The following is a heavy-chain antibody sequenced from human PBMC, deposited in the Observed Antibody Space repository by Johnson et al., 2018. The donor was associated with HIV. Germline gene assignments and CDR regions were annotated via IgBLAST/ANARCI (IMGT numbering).Heavy chain of an antibody. D-gene: IGHD3-16*01. V-gene: IGHV3-74*02. CDR1: GFTFSPYW. J-gene: IGHJ3*02. CDR2: IVSDVSST. Sequence: VHLVESGGGLVQPGGSLRLSCAASGFTFSPYWVHWVRQAPGQGLVWVSRIVSDVSSTYYADSVKGRFTISRDNSKNTLYLQMNSLRAEDTAVYYCARGVVGVLSNALDIWGQGTMVSVSS. CDR3: ARGVVGVLSNALDI.